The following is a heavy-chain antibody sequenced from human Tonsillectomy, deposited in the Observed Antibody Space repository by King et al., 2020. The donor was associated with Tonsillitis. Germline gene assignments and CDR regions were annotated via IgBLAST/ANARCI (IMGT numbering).Heavy chain of an antibody. Sequence: VQLVESGGGLVQPGRSLRLSCTASGFTFGDYAMNWVRQAPGKGLEWVGFIRSKVYGGTTEYAASVKGRFTISRDDSKTIAYLQMNSLKTEETAVYFCTRIITGTTPDYWGQGTLVTVSS. V-gene: IGHV3-49*04. CDR1: GFTFGDYA. CDR2: IRSKVYGGTT. J-gene: IGHJ4*02. CDR3: TRIITGTTPDY. D-gene: IGHD1-7*01.